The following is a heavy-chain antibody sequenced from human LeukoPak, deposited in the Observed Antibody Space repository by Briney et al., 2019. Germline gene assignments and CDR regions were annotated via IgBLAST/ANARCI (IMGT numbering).Heavy chain of an antibody. D-gene: IGHD3-22*01. V-gene: IGHV1-8*03. Sequence: VASVKVSCKASGYTFTSYDINWVRQATGQGLEWMGWMNPNSGNTGYAQKFQGRVTITRNTSISTAYMELSSLRSEDTAVYYCARDYYDSSGYSRFDPWGQGTLVTVSS. CDR1: GYTFTSYD. CDR2: MNPNSGNT. J-gene: IGHJ5*02. CDR3: ARDYYDSSGYSRFDP.